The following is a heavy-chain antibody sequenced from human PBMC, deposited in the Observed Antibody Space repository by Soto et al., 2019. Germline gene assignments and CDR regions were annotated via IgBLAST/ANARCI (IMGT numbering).Heavy chain of an antibody. J-gene: IGHJ6*02. Sequence: KPSETLSLTCAVYGGSFSGYYWSWIRQPPGKGLEWIGEINHSGSTNYNPSLKSRVTISVDTSKNQFSLKLSSVTAADTAVYYCASPWGCSSTSCYRGGYYYYGMDVWGQGTTVTVSS. CDR3: ASPWGCSSTSCYRGGYYYYGMDV. V-gene: IGHV4-34*01. CDR1: GGSFSGYY. D-gene: IGHD2-2*01. CDR2: INHSGST.